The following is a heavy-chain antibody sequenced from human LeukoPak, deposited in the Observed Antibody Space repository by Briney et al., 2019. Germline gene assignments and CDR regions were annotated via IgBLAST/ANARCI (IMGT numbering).Heavy chain of an antibody. D-gene: IGHD3-22*01. V-gene: IGHV4-59*01. CDR1: GGFISCYY. CDR3: ARVGTSGYKLDF. J-gene: IGHJ4*02. CDR2: IYYTGST. Sequence: SETLSLTCTFSGGFISCYYWCWIRQPPGEGLEWIGYIYYTGSTNYNPSLKSRVTISVDTSKSQFSLKLTSVTAADTAIYYCARVGTSGYKLDFWGQGTLVTVSS.